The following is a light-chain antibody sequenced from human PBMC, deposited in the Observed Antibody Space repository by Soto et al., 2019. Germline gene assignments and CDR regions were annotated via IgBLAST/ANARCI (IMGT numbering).Light chain of an antibody. CDR2: GAS. V-gene: IGKV3-20*01. CDR3: QQYGSSPGT. Sequence: EIVLTQSPGTLSLSPGEIATLSCRSSQSVSSSYLAWYQQKPGQAPRLLIYGASSRATGIPDRFSGSGSGTDFTLTISGLEPEDFAVYYCQQYGSSPGTCGQGTKGDIK. J-gene: IGKJ1*01. CDR1: QSVSSSY.